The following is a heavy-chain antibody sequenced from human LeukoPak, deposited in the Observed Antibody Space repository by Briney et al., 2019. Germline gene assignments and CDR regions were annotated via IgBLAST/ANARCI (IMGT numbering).Heavy chain of an antibody. J-gene: IGHJ4*02. CDR2: ISSSGSTT. CDR3: ASPQYYYDY. Sequence: GGSLRLSCAASGFTFSTYEMNWVRQAPGKGLEWVSHISSSGSTTYYADSVKGRFTISRDNAKNSLYLQMNSLRAEDTAVYYCASPQYYYDYWGQGTLVTVSS. CDR1: GFTFSTYE. D-gene: IGHD5-24*01. V-gene: IGHV3-48*03.